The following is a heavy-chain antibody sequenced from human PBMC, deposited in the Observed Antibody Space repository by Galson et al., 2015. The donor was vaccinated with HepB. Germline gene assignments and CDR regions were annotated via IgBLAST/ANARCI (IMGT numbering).Heavy chain of an antibody. J-gene: IGHJ4*02. CDR3: SRLGDFSGYSSR. CDR1: GFTFSGSA. V-gene: IGHV3-73*01. CDR2: IRSKAANYAT. Sequence: SLRLSCAASGFTFSGSAIHWVRQAPGKGPGWVGRIRSKAANYATAYVESLKGRFTISRDDSRNTAYLHMNNLKTEDTAVYYCSRLGDFSGYSSRWGQGTLVTVSS. D-gene: IGHD6-13*01.